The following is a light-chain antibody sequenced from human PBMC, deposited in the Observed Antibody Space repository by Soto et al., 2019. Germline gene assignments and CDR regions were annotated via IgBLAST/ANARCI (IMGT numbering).Light chain of an antibody. Sequence: DIQMTQSPSSLSASVGDRVTITCRASQSISSYLCWYRQHPGKAPKLLIYSATTLQRGVAPRFSGSGSGTDFTLTISSLQPEDFATYYCQQTYSTPRTFGQGTRVEI. CDR3: QQTYSTPRT. V-gene: IGKV1-39*01. CDR2: SAT. J-gene: IGKJ1*01. CDR1: QSISSY.